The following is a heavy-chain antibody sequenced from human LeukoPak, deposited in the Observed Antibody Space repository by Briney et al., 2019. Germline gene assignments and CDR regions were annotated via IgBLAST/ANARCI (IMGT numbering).Heavy chain of an antibody. Sequence: SETLSLTCTVSGGSISSYYWSWIRQPPGKGLEWIGYIYYSGSTNYNPSLKSQVTISVDTSKNQFSLKLSSVTAADTAVYYCARHQRVVFDYWGQGTLVTVSS. J-gene: IGHJ4*02. CDR1: GGSISSYY. CDR3: ARHQRVVFDY. CDR2: IYYSGST. V-gene: IGHV4-59*08. D-gene: IGHD2-2*01.